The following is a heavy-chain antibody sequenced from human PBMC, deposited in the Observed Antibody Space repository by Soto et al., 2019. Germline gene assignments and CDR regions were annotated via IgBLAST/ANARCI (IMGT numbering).Heavy chain of an antibody. CDR1: GFTFSSYW. V-gene: IGHV3-7*05. Sequence: EVQLVESGGGLVQPGGTLRRSCAASGFTFSSYWMSWVRQAPGKGLEWVANIKQDGSEKYYVDSVKGRFTISRDNAKNSQYLQMNSLRAEDTAVYYCARDQAGVVAALEYYYYYGIDVWGQGTTVTVSS. CDR2: IKQDGSEK. D-gene: IGHD2-15*01. J-gene: IGHJ6*02. CDR3: ARDQAGVVAALEYYYYYGIDV.